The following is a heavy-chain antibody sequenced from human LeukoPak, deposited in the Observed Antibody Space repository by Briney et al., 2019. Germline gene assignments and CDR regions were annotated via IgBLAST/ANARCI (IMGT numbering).Heavy chain of an antibody. CDR1: GGSISSYY. J-gene: IGHJ4*02. V-gene: IGHV4-59*01. Sequence: SETLSLTCTVSGGSISSYYWSWIRQPPGKGLEWIGYIYYSGSTNYKPSLKSRVTISVDTSKNQFSLKLSSVTAADTAVYYCARVGKDYYDSSAKRGDLFDYWGQGTLVTVSS. CDR2: IYYSGST. D-gene: IGHD3-22*01. CDR3: ARVGKDYYDSSAKRGDLFDY.